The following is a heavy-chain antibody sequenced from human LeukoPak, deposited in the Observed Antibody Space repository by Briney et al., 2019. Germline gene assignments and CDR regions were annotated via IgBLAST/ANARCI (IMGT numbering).Heavy chain of an antibody. V-gene: IGHV3-74*01. Sequence: GGSLRLSCAASGFTFSSYWMHWVRQAPGKGLVWLSRISSDGRDTGYADSVKGRFTISRDNAKNTLYLQVNSLRAEDTAVYYCARCSYSGGSCPDYWGQGTLVTVSS. CDR2: ISSDGRDT. J-gene: IGHJ4*02. D-gene: IGHD2-15*01. CDR1: GFTFSSYW. CDR3: ARCSYSGGSCPDY.